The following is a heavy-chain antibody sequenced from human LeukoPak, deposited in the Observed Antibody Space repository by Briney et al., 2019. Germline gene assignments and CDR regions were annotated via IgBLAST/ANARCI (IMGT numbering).Heavy chain of an antibody. CDR3: ARGKVGATYDAFDI. D-gene: IGHD1-26*01. J-gene: IGHJ3*02. V-gene: IGHV3-30*02. CDR2: IRYDGSNK. Sequence: PGGSLRLSCAASGFTFSSYGMHWVRQAPGKGLEWVAFIRYDGSNKYYADSVKGRFTTSRDNAKNSLYLQMNSLRVEDTAVFYCARGKVGATYDAFDIWGQGTMVTVSS. CDR1: GFTFSSYG.